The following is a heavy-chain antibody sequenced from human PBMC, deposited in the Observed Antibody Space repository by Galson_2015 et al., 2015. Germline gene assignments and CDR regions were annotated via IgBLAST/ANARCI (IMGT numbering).Heavy chain of an antibody. V-gene: IGHV3-30-3*01. J-gene: IGHJ6*02. D-gene: IGHD4-17*01. CDR3: ARSGYLEATVTKEWYYGMDV. CDR2: ISYDGSNK. Sequence: SLRLSCAASGFTFSSYAMHWVRQAPGKGLEWVAVISYDGSNKYYADSVKGRFTISRDNSKNTLYLQMNSLRAEDTAVYYCARSGYLEATVTKEWYYGMDVWGQGTTVTVSS. CDR1: GFTFSSYA.